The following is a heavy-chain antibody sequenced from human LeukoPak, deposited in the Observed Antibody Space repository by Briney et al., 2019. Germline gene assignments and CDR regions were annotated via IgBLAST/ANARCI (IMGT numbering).Heavy chain of an antibody. CDR2: INTDGSST. CDR3: ARDQCTSTSCYGYNWFDP. Sequence: GGSLRPSCAASGCTFSSYWMLWVRQAPGKGLVWVSRINTDGSSTSYADSVKGRFTISRDNAKNTLYLQMNSLRAEDTAVYYCARDQCTSTSCYGYNWFDPWGQGTLVTVSS. J-gene: IGHJ5*02. D-gene: IGHD2-2*01. V-gene: IGHV3-74*01. CDR1: GCTFSSYW.